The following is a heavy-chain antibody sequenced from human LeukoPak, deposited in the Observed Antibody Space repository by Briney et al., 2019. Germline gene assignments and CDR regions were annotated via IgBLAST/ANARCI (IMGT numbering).Heavy chain of an antibody. V-gene: IGHV3-11*04. CDR1: GFIFSDYY. D-gene: IGHD3-9*01. CDR2: ISSTGSSI. Sequence: GGSLRLSCAASGFIFSDYYMSWIRQAPGKGLEWVSYISSTGSSIFYADSVKGRFTISRDNAKNSLYLQMNSLRAEDTAVYYCARQRGDILTGYYMPRGFDYWGQGTLVTVSS. CDR3: ARQRGDILTGYYMPRGFDY. J-gene: IGHJ4*02.